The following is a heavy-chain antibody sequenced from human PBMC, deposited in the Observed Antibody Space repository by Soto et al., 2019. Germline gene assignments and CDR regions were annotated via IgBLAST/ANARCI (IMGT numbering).Heavy chain of an antibody. CDR1: GGSIRSYY. Sequence: PSETLSLTCTVSGGSIRSYYWSWIRQPPGKGLEWIGYIYYSGNTNYNPSLKSRVTISVDTSKNQFSLKLSSVTAADTAVYYCARGGYSIDYWGQEPLVTVS. D-gene: IGHD6-13*01. V-gene: IGHV4-59*01. CDR3: ARGGYSIDY. J-gene: IGHJ4*02. CDR2: IYYSGNT.